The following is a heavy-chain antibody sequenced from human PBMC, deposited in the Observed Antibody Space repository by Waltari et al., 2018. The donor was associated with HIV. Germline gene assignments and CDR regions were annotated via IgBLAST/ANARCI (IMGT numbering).Heavy chain of an antibody. CDR3: ARQIQCSGGSCHDAYFDY. CDR2: ISHSGIT. D-gene: IGHD2-15*01. CDR1: GYSISSGSY. V-gene: IGHV4-38-2*01. J-gene: IGHJ4*02. Sequence: QVQLQESGPGLVKPSETLSLTCAVSGYSISSGSYWGWIRPTPGKVLEWIGSISHSGITYHNPSLKSRVTISVDTSKNQFSLKLSSVTAADTAVYYCARQIQCSGGSCHDAYFDYWGQGTLVTVSS.